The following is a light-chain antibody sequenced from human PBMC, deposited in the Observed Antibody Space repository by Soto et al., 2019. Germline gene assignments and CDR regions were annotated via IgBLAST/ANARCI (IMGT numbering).Light chain of an antibody. CDR3: QQYDSYCPS. J-gene: IGKJ2*01. CDR2: DAS. Sequence: DIQMIQSPSTLSASVGDRVTITCRASQRISSWLAWYQQKSWKAPKLLIYDASSLESGVPSRFSGRGSGTEFTVTTSSLKTDDFTTYSFQQYDSYCPSSGQGTPLQIK. CDR1: QRISSW. V-gene: IGKV1-5*01.